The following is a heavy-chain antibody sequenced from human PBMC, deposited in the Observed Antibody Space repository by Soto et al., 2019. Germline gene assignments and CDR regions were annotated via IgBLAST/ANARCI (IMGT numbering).Heavy chain of an antibody. CDR3: AKAFGRFLEWLLFNM. V-gene: IGHV3-9*01. Sequence: GGSLRLSCAASGFTFDDYAMHWVRQAPGKGLEWVSGISWNSGSIGYADSVKGRFTISRDNAKNSLYLQMNSLRAEDTALYYCAKAFGRFLEWLLFNMWGQGTLVTVSS. CDR1: GFTFDDYA. CDR2: ISWNSGSI. D-gene: IGHD3-3*01. J-gene: IGHJ4*02.